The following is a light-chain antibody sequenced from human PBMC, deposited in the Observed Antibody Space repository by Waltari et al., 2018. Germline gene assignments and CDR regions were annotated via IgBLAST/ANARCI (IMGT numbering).Light chain of an antibody. CDR1: DSDVGAYDF. J-gene: IGLJ1*01. Sequence: QSALTQPASVSGSPGQSFTISCSGTDSDVGAYDFVSWYQQHPGKAPHLIIYEVSNRPSGISKRFSASKSGNTASLTISGLQAEDEADYYCSSYTTSSAPGVFGTGTRVTVL. CDR2: EVS. CDR3: SSYTTSSAPGV. V-gene: IGLV2-14*01.